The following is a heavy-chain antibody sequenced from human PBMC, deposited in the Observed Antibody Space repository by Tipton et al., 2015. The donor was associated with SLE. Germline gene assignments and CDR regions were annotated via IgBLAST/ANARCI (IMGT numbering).Heavy chain of an antibody. Sequence: GLVKPSETLSLTCAVYGGSFSGYYWSWIRQPPGKGLEWIGEINHSGSTNYNPSLKSRVTISVDTSKSQFSLKVSSVTAADTAVYYCARGVSGTVGEQWGQGTLVTVSS. D-gene: IGHD5-12*01. J-gene: IGHJ1*01. CDR3: ARGVSGTVGEQ. CDR2: INHSGST. V-gene: IGHV4-34*01. CDR1: GGSFSGYY.